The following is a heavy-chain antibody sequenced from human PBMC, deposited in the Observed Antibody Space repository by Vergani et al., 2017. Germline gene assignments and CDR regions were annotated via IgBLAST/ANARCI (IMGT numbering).Heavy chain of an antibody. J-gene: IGHJ4*01. CDR3: VKEKIDLGSYFFDS. CDR2: ISSDGGST. CDR1: GFTFSTYA. Sequence: EVQMVESGGGLVKPGGSLRLSCAASGFTFSTYAMTWVRQAPGKGLEWVSTISSDGGSTYYADSVKGRFTISRDNSKNTVFLQMHSLRAEDTAIYYCVKEKIDLGSYFFDSWGHGILVTVSS. V-gene: IGHV3-23*04. D-gene: IGHD2/OR15-2a*01.